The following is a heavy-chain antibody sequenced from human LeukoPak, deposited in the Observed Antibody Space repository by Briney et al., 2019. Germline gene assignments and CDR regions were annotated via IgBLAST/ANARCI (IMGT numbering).Heavy chain of an antibody. J-gene: IGHJ4*02. Sequence: PSETLSLTCTVSGDSISSSSSYWGWIRQPPGEGLEWIGSIYYSGSTYYNPSLKTRVTISVDTSKNQFFLKLSSVTAADTAVYYCARGNLVATLYFDYWGQGALVTVSS. CDR2: IYYSGST. CDR3: ARGNLVATLYFDY. D-gene: IGHD5-12*01. CDR1: GDSISSSSSY. V-gene: IGHV4-39*07.